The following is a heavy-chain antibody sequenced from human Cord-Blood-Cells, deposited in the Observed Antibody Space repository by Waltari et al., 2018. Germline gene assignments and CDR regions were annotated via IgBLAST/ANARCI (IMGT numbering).Heavy chain of an antibody. CDR1: GFTFSSYD. CDR3: ARAMRNGDYYYGMDV. Sequence: EVQLVESGGGLVQPGGSLRLSCAASGFTFSSYDMHWVHQATGKGLEWVSAIGTAGDTYYPGSVKGRFTISRENAKNSLYLQMNSLRAGDTAVYYCARAMRNGDYYYGMDVWGQGTTVTVSS. D-gene: IGHD4-17*01. V-gene: IGHV3-13*01. CDR2: IGTAGDT. J-gene: IGHJ6*02.